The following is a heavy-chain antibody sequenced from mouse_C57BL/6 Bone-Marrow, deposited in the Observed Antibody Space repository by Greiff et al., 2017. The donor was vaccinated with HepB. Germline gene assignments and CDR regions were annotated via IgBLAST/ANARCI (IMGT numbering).Heavy chain of an antibody. CDR3: ARLGYYGWFAY. CDR2: INPDSRTI. D-gene: IGHD1-1*02. CDR1: GIDFSRYW. V-gene: IGHV4-1*01. J-gene: IGHJ3*01. Sequence: EVKLMESGGGLVQPGGSLKLSCAASGIDFSRYWMSWVRRAPGKGLEWIGEINPDSRTINYAPSLKDKFIISRDNAKNTPYLQMSKVRSEDTALYYCARLGYYGWFAYWGQGTLVTVSA.